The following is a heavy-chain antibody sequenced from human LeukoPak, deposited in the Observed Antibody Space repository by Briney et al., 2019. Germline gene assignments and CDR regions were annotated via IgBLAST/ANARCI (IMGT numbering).Heavy chain of an antibody. CDR1: DFTFSIFG. CDR2: IGGSGNTI. J-gene: IGHJ4*02. Sequence: GGSLRLSCAASDFTFSIFGMNWVRQPPGKGLEWISNIGGSGNTIYYADSVKGRFTISRDNSKNTLYLQMNSLRAEDTAVYYCARTPSILYFDYWGQGTLVTVSS. CDR3: ARTPSILYFDY. V-gene: IGHV3-48*01.